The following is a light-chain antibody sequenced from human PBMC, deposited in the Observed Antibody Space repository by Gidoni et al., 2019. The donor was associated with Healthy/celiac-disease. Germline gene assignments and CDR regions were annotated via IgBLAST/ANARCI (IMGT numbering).Light chain of an antibody. CDR3: CSYAGSSTYV. V-gene: IGLV2-23*02. J-gene: IGLJ1*01. CDR2: EVI. CDR1: SSDVGCYNL. Sequence: QSAPTQPASVSGPPGQSITIPCTGTSSDVGCYNLVHWYQQHPGKAPKLMIYEVIKRPSGVSSRFSGSKSGNTASLTISGLQAEDEADYYCCSYAGSSTYVVGTGTKVTVL.